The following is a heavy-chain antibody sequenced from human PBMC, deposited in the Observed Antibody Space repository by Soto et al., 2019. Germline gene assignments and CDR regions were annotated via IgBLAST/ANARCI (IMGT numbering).Heavy chain of an antibody. D-gene: IGHD6-13*01. Sequence: QVQLQESGPGLVKPSETLSLTCTVSGGSISSYYWSWIRQPPGKGLEWIGYIYYSGSTNYNPSHKSRATLAVHTSKNQFSLKLSSVTAADTAVYYCAREGIAEGYFQHWGQGTLVTVSS. CDR2: IYYSGST. J-gene: IGHJ1*01. V-gene: IGHV4-59*01. CDR1: GGSISSYY. CDR3: AREGIAEGYFQH.